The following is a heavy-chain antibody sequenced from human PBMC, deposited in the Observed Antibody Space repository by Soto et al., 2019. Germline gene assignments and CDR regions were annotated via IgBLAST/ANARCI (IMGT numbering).Heavy chain of an antibody. D-gene: IGHD5-12*01. Sequence: EVQLVESGGGLVKPGGSLRLSCAASGFTFSSYSMNWVRQAPGKGLEWVSSISSSSSYIYYADSVKGRFTISRDNAKNSLYLQMNSLRAEDTAVYYCARDRGGYNLGAFDNWGQGTMVTVSS. CDR1: GFTFSSYS. V-gene: IGHV3-21*01. CDR2: ISSSSSYI. CDR3: ARDRGGYNLGAFDN. J-gene: IGHJ3*02.